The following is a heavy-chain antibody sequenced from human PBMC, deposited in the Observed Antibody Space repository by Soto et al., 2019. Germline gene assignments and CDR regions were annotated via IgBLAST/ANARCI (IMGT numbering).Heavy chain of an antibody. D-gene: IGHD3-22*01. CDR1: GYNFLNYW. CDR2: IDPSDSYT. CDR3: TKTSYYNSSASYPLPLDAFDV. V-gene: IGHV5-10-1*01. J-gene: IGHJ3*01. Sequence: PGESLKISCKGSGYNFLNYWISWVRQMPGKGLEWMGRIDPSDSYTNYNPSFQGHVTISVDRSSTTAYLQWSTLKASDTAMYYCTKTSYYNSSASYPLPLDAFDVWGQGTMVTVSS.